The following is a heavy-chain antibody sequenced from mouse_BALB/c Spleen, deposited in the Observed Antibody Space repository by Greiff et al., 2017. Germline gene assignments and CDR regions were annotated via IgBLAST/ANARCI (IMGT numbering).Heavy chain of an antibody. Sequence: EVQGVESGPGLVKPSQTVSLTCTVTGISITTGNYRWSWIRQFPGNKLEWIGYIYYSGTITYNPSLTSRTTITRDTSKNQFFLEVNSLTAEDTATYYCARDGAYDGYFDCWGQGTTLTVSS. CDR2: IYYSGTI. J-gene: IGHJ2*01. CDR3: ARDGAYDGYFDC. CDR1: GISITTGNYR. V-gene: IGHV3-5*02. D-gene: IGHD2-3*01.